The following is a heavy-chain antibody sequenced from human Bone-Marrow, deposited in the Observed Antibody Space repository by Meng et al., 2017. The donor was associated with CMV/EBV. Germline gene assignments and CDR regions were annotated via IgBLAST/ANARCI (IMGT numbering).Heavy chain of an antibody. J-gene: IGHJ4*02. V-gene: IGHV3-15*01. Sequence: ASVFTFRNAWMSWVPQAPGKGLEWVGRIKSKTYGGTTDYAAPVKGIFTISRDDSKNTLYLQMNSLKTEDTAVYYCTTFESSGYFGYWGQGTLVTVSS. D-gene: IGHD3-22*01. CDR3: TTFESSGYFGY. CDR2: IKSKTYGGTT. CDR1: VFTFRNAW.